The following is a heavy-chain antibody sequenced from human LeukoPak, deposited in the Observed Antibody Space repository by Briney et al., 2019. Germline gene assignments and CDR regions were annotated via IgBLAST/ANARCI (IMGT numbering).Heavy chain of an antibody. CDR2: IYSGGST. V-gene: IGHV3-53*05. CDR1: GFTVSSNY. Sequence: PGGSLGLSCAASGFTVSSNYMSWVRQAPGKGLEWGSVIYSGGSTYYADSVKGRFTISRDNSKNTLYLQMNSLRAEDTAVYYCAREIYSYGIVDAFDIWGQGIMVTVSS. J-gene: IGHJ3*02. D-gene: IGHD5-18*01. CDR3: AREIYSYGIVDAFDI.